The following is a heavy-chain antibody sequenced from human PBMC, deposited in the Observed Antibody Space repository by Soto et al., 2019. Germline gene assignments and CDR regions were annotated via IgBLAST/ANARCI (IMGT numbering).Heavy chain of an antibody. CDR3: ARIPSYSSSWYYFDY. J-gene: IGHJ4*02. CDR1: GGSFSGYY. V-gene: IGHV4-34*01. D-gene: IGHD6-13*01. CDR2: INHSGST. Sequence: SETLSLTCAVYGGSFSGYYWSWIRQPPGKGLEWIGEINHSGSTNYNPSLKSRVTISVDTSKNQFSLKLSSVTAADTAVYYCARIPSYSSSWYYFDYWGQGTLVTVSS.